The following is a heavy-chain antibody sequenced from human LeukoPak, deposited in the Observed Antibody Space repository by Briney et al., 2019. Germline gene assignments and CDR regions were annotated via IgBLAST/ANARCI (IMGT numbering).Heavy chain of an antibody. J-gene: IGHJ4*02. D-gene: IGHD4-17*01. Sequence: GESLKISCQGSGYSFTRHWIAWVRQMPGKGLEWMGIIYPGDSDTRYSPSSQGQVTISADKSINTAYLQWPSLRASDTAIYYCARPLLDGAVTTALDYWGQGTLVTVSS. CDR3: ARPLLDGAVTTALDY. CDR2: IYPGDSDT. CDR1: GYSFTRHW. V-gene: IGHV5-51*01.